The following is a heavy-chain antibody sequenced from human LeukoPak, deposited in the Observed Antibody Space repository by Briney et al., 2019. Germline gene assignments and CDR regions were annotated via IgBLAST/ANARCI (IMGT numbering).Heavy chain of an antibody. V-gene: IGHV1-2*02. CDR1: GGTFNTYG. D-gene: IGHD6-19*01. J-gene: IGHJ6*03. CDR3: ARDGSFGSGWYYYYYYMDV. Sequence: ASVKVSCKASGGTFNTYGVSWVRQAPGQGLEWMGWINPNSGGTNYAQKFQGRVTMTRDTSISTAYMELSRLRSDDTAVYYCARDGSFGSGWYYYYYYMDVWGKGTTVTVSS. CDR2: INPNSGGT.